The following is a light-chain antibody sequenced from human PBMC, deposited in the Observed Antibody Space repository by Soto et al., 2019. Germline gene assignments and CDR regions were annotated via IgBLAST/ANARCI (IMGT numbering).Light chain of an antibody. Sequence: EIVLTQSPGTLSLSPGDRATLSCRASQSISSSYLAWYQQTPGPAPRLLIYDASNRATGPPARFSGSGSGTDFTLTISRLESEDFAVYYCQQRSNFITFGQGTRREI. V-gene: IGKV3D-20*02. CDR3: QQRSNFIT. CDR1: QSISSSY. J-gene: IGKJ5*01. CDR2: DAS.